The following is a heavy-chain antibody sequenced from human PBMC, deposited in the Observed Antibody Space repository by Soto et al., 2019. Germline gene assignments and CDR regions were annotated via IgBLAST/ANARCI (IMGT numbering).Heavy chain of an antibody. D-gene: IGHD2-21*01. J-gene: IGHJ6*03. CDR3: ARTVLAPDRWADPFVDFYYYMDV. Sequence: SESLSLTCTVSGGSISNFYWCWIRQPPGKGLEWIGYVYYTGSTSYNPSLKRRVTFSADSSRGQFSLRLNSVTAADTAVYYCARTVLAPDRWADPFVDFYYYMDVCGQETTV. CDR1: GGSISNFY. V-gene: IGHV4-59*08. CDR2: VYYTGST.